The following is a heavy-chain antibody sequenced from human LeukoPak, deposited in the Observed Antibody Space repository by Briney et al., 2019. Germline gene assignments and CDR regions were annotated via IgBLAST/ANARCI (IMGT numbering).Heavy chain of an antibody. CDR3: ARDWTYYYDSSGYYYEKYYFDY. Sequence: PGGSLRLSCAASGFTFSSCAMSWVRQAPGKGLEWVSAISGSGDSTFYADSVKGRFTISRDNSKNTLYLQMNSLRAEDTAVYYCARDWTYYYDSSGYYYEKYYFDYWGQGTLVTVSS. CDR1: GFTFSSCA. J-gene: IGHJ4*02. D-gene: IGHD3-22*01. V-gene: IGHV3-23*01. CDR2: ISGSGDST.